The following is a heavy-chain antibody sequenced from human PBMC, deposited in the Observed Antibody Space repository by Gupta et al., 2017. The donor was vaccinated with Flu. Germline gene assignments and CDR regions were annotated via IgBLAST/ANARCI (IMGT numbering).Heavy chain of an antibody. J-gene: IGHJ6*03. CDR1: SDYA. CDR3: AKSTPEDMDV. V-gene: IGHV3-23*01. CDR2: ISGSGVST. Sequence: SDYAMSWVRQAPGKGLEWVSAISGSGVSTYYADSVKGRFTISRDNSKNALYLQMNSLRPEDTAVYYCAKSTPEDMDVWGKGTTVTVSS.